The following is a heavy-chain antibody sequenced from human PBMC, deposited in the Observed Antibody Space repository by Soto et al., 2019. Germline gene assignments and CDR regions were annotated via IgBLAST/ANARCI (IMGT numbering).Heavy chain of an antibody. CDR3: ARDPYYDILTGFSV. CDR2: IYYSGST. V-gene: IGHV4-59*01. Sequence: SETLSLTCTVSGGSISSYYWSWIRQPPGKGLEWIGYIYYSGSTNYNPSLKSRVTISVDTSKNQFSLKLSSVTAADTAVYYCARDPYYDILTGFSVWGQGTLVTVSS. J-gene: IGHJ4*02. D-gene: IGHD3-9*01. CDR1: GGSISSYY.